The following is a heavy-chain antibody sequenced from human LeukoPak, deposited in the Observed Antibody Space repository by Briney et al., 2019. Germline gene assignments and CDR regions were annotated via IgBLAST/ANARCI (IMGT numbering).Heavy chain of an antibody. J-gene: IGHJ6*02. Sequence: GGSLTLSCAASGFTVSSNYMSWVRQAPGKGLEWVSVIYSGGSTYYAHSVKGRFTISRDNSKNTLYLQMNSLRAEDTAVYYCASTRLADTAMVPPYYYYGMDVWGQGTTVTVSS. V-gene: IGHV3-53*01. D-gene: IGHD5-18*01. CDR2: IYSGGST. CDR3: ASTRLADTAMVPPYYYYGMDV. CDR1: GFTVSSNY.